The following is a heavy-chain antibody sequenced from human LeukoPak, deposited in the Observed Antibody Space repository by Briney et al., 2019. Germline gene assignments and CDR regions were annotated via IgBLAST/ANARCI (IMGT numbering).Heavy chain of an antibody. D-gene: IGHD2-21*01. V-gene: IGHV1-69*02. Sequence: ASVKVSCKASGGTFSSYTISWVRQAPGQGLEWMGRIIPILGIASYAQKFQGRVTITADKSTSTAYMELSSLRSEDTAVYYCATLGYCGGDCSVWFDPWGQGTLVTVSS. CDR2: IIPILGIA. J-gene: IGHJ5*02. CDR1: GGTFSSYT. CDR3: ATLGYCGGDCSVWFDP.